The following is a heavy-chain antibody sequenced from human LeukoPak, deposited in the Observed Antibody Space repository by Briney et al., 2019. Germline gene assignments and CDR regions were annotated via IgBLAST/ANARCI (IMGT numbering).Heavy chain of an antibody. CDR1: GGSFSGYY. Sequence: SETLSLTCAVYGGSFSGYYWSWIRQPPGKGLEWIGEINHSGSTNYNPSLKSRVTISVDTSKNQFSLKLSSVTAADTAVYYCARAPYLLAGYYMDVWGKGTTVTVSS. J-gene: IGHJ6*03. CDR2: INHSGST. CDR3: ARAPYLLAGYYMDV. V-gene: IGHV4-34*01. D-gene: IGHD3-3*01.